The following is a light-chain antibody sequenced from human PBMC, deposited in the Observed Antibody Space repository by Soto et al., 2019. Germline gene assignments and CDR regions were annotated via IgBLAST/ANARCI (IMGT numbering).Light chain of an antibody. CDR2: SND. J-gene: IGLJ2*01. Sequence: QSVLTQPPSASGTPGQRVTNSCSGSSSNIGSNTVNWYQQLPGTAPKLLIYSNDQRPSGVPDRFSGSKSGTSASLAISGLQSEDESDYYCAAWDDSLFVVFGGGTKLTVL. CDR1: SSNIGSNT. V-gene: IGLV1-44*01. CDR3: AAWDDSLFVV.